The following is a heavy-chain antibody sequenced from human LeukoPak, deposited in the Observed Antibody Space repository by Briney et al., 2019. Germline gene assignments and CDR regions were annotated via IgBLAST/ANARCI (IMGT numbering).Heavy chain of an antibody. V-gene: IGHV7-4-1*02. D-gene: IGHD2-8*02. J-gene: IGHJ5*02. Sequence: ASVKVSCKASGYTFTSYAIHWVRQAPGQGLEWMGWINTNTGNPTFAQGFTGRFVFSLDTSVSTAYLQISSLKAEDTAVYYCARAIRQLLVVWFDPWGQGTLVTVSS. CDR1: GYTFTSYA. CDR2: INTNTGNP. CDR3: ARAIRQLLVVWFDP.